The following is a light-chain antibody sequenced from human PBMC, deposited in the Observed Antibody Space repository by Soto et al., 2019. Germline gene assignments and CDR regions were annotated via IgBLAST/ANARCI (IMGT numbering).Light chain of an antibody. V-gene: IGKV3-20*01. CDR3: QHYGSSPPYT. CDR1: QSVSNNY. CDR2: GST. Sequence: EVVLTQSPGTLSLSPGERATLSCRASQSVSNNYLAWYQQKRGQSPKLLSFGSTDRATGIPDRFSGSGSGKDVTRTISRLETEDFEVAYCQHYGSSPPYTFGQGTKLEIK. J-gene: IGKJ2*01.